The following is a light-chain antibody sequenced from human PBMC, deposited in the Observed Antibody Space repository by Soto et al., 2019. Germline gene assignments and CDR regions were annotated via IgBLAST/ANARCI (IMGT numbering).Light chain of an antibody. V-gene: IGLV4-60*02. J-gene: IGLJ3*02. Sequence: QSVLTQSSSASASLGSSVKLTCTLSSGHSSYIIAWHQQQPGKAPRYSMKLEGSGSYNKGSGVPDRFSGSSSGADRYLTISNLQFEDEADYYCETWDSNTHTVFGGGTKVTVL. CDR3: ETWDSNTHTV. CDR2: LEGSGSY. CDR1: SGHSSYI.